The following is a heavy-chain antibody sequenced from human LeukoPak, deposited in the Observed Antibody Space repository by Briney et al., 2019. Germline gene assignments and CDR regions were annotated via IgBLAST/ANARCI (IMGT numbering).Heavy chain of an antibody. CDR2: IYYSGST. D-gene: IGHD3-10*01. CDR3: ASLLWSGELLFAPYYYYMDV. Sequence: SETLSLTCTVSGGSISSSSYYWGWIRQPPGKGLEWIGSIYYSGSTYYNPSLKSRVTISVDTSKNQFSLKLSSVTAADTAVYYCASLLWSGELLFAPYYYYMDVWGKGTTVTVSS. CDR1: GGSISSSSYY. V-gene: IGHV4-39*07. J-gene: IGHJ6*03.